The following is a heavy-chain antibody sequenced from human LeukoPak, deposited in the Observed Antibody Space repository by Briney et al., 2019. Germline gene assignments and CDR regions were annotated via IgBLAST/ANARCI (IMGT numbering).Heavy chain of an antibody. D-gene: IGHD3-9*01. CDR1: GFTVSSNY. CDR3: ARERSDYDILTGYYPLNWFDP. CDR2: IYSGGST. J-gene: IGHJ5*02. V-gene: IGHV3-66*01. Sequence: QSGGSLRLSCAASGFTVSSNYMSWVRQAPGKGLEWVSVIYSGGSTYYADSVKGRFTISRDNSKNTLYLQMNSLRAEDTAVYYCARERSDYDILTGYYPLNWFDPWGQGTLVTVSS.